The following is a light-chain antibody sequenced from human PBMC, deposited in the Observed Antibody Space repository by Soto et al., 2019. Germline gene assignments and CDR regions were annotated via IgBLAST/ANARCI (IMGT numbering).Light chain of an antibody. CDR2: KAS. Sequence: DIQMTQSPSTLVASVGDRVTITCRASQSFGTWLAWYQQKPGKAPKLLIYKASSLRSGVPSRFSGSGSGTEFTLTISSLQPDDFATYYCQQFSNNSWTFGQGTNVEIK. CDR3: QQFSNNSWT. J-gene: IGKJ1*01. V-gene: IGKV1-5*03. CDR1: QSFGTW.